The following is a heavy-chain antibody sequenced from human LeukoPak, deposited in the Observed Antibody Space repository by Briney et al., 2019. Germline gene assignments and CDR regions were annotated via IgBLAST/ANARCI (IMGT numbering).Heavy chain of an antibody. CDR1: GYTFTGYY. D-gene: IGHD1-26*01. CDR2: INPNSGGT. V-gene: IGHV1-2*02. CDR3: ARVLRGSGSYGAFDI. J-gene: IGHJ3*02. Sequence: GAPVKVSCKASGYTFTGYYMHWVRQAPGQGLEWMGWINPNSGGTNYAQKFQGRVTMTRDTSISTAYMELSRLRSDDTAVYYCARVLRGSGSYGAFDIWGQGTMVTVSS.